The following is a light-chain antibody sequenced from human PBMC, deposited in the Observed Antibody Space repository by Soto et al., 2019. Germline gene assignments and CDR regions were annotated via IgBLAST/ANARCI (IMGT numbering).Light chain of an antibody. CDR2: GTS. CDR1: QSVSTTY. J-gene: IGKJ2*01. V-gene: IGKV3-20*01. CDR3: QHYGSSPPMYT. Sequence: EIVLTQSPGTLSLSSGERATLSCRASQSVSTTYLGWYQQKPGQAPRLLVYGTSRRATGIPDRFSGSGSGTDFTLTISSLEPEDFAVYYCQHYGSSPPMYTFGQGTKLEIK.